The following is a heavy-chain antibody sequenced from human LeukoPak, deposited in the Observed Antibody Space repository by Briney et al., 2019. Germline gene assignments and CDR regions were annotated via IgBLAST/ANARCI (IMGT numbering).Heavy chain of an antibody. CDR3: ARYSNLISAAGWVDY. Sequence: KPGESLKISCKGSGYTFTSNWIGWVRQMPGKGLEWMGLIFPGDSDTRYGPSFQGQVTFSADRSISTAYLQWSSLKASDTAMYYCARYSNLISAAGWVDYWGQGTLVTVSS. J-gene: IGHJ4*02. CDR1: GYTFTSNW. CDR2: IFPGDSDT. V-gene: IGHV5-51*01. D-gene: IGHD6-13*01.